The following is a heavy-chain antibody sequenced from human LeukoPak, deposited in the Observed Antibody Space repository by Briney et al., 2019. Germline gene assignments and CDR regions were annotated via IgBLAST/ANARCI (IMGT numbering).Heavy chain of an antibody. J-gene: IGHJ4*02. CDR1: GFTFSSYA. V-gene: IGHV3-30*14. D-gene: IGHD3-10*01. CDR2: ISYDGSNK. Sequence: PEGSLRLSCAASGFTFSSYAMHWVRQAPGKGLEWVAVISYDGSNKYYADSVKGRFTISRDNSKNTLYLQMNSLRAEDTAAYYCAREYAGVNDYWGQGTLVTVSS. CDR3: AREYAGVNDY.